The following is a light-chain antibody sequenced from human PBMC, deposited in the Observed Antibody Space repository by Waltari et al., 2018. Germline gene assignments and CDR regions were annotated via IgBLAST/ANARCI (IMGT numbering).Light chain of an antibody. CDR3: SSYTTSHTVL. CDR1: SSDVGGSHL. J-gene: IGLJ2*01. Sequence: QSALTQPASVSGSPGPSITISCTGTSSDVGGSHLVTWYQQHPGKAPKVMIYEVTERPSGVSDRFSGSKSGDTASLTISDLQAEDEADYFCSSYTTSHTVLFGGGTTLTVL. V-gene: IGLV2-23*02. CDR2: EVT.